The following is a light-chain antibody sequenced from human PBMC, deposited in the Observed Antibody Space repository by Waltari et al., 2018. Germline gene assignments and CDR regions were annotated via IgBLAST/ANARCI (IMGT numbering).Light chain of an antibody. J-gene: IGKJ5*01. CDR1: HDINNF. Sequence: DIQMTQSPSSLSASVGDTVTITCQASHDINNFLNWYQQKPGKAPKLLIYDASNLETGVPSRFSGSGSATDFTFTISSLQPEDIATYYCQQFDHLPTFGQGTRLEIK. CDR2: DAS. CDR3: QQFDHLPT. V-gene: IGKV1-33*01.